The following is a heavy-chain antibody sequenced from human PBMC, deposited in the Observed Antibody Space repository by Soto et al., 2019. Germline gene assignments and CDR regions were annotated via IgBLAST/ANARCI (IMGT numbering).Heavy chain of an antibody. CDR3: AREQLATRWFHP. CDR2: INHSGST. V-gene: IGHV4-34*01. Sequence: SETLSLTCAVYGGSFSGYYWSWIRQPPGKGLEWIGEINHSGSTNYNPSLKSRVTISVDTSKNQFSLKLSSVTAADTAVYYCAREQLATRWFHPWGQGTLVTVSS. CDR1: GGSFSGYY. J-gene: IGHJ5*02. D-gene: IGHD6-6*01.